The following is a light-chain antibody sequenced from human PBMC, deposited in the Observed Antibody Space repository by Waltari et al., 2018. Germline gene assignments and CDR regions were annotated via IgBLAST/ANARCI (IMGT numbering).Light chain of an antibody. Sequence: EIVMTQSPATLSASPGERVTLPFRASHHIGTNLAWYQQRPDQTPRPLIYAASTRAPGIPARFSGSGLATEFTLTIDSLQSEDFAVYYCQQYNNWPPYTIGQGTNLEI. CDR2: AAS. V-gene: IGKV3-15*01. CDR1: HHIGTN. CDR3: QQYNNWPPYT. J-gene: IGKJ2*01.